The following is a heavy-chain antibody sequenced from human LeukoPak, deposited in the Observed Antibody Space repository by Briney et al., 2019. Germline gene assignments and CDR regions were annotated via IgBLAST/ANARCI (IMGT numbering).Heavy chain of an antibody. CDR2: IKNDGSIT. CDR1: GFTFSNYC. CDR3: AKADWFEL. V-gene: IGHV3-74*01. J-gene: IGHJ5*02. Sequence: GQSLRLSCVASGFTFSNYCMHWVRQAPGKGLVWVSRIKNDGSITSYAESVKGRFTISRHNAKNTLYLQMNGLRAEDTAVYYCAKADWFELWGQGTLVTVSS.